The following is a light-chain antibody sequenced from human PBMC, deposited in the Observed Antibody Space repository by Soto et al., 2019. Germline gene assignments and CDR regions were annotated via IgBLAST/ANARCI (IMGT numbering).Light chain of an antibody. CDR3: QQYGSSPRT. J-gene: IGKJ1*01. V-gene: IGKV3D-20*01. CDR1: QSVSSSY. Sequence: IGMTHSHAPLSLSTGARATLSCGASQSVSSSYLAWYQQKPGLAPRLLIYDASSRATGIPDRFSGSGSGTDFTLTISRLEPEDFAVYYCQQYGSSPRTFGQGTKVDIK. CDR2: DAS.